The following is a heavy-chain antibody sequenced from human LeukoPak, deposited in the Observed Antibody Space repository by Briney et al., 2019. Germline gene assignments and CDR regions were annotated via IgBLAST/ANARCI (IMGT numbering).Heavy chain of an antibody. Sequence: ASVMVSCKASGYTFTSYYMHWVRQAPGQGLEWMGIINPSGGSTSYAQKFQGRVTMTRDTSTSTVYMELSSLRSEDTAVYYCARTGAAYYDFWSGYFVWFDPWGQGTLVTVSS. CDR3: ARTGAAYYDFWSGYFVWFDP. CDR2: INPSGGST. J-gene: IGHJ5*02. D-gene: IGHD3-3*01. CDR1: GYTFTSYY. V-gene: IGHV1-46*01.